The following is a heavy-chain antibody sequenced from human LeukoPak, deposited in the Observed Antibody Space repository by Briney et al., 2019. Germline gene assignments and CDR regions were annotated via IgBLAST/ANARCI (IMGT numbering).Heavy chain of an antibody. Sequence: ASVKVSCEASGYTFSKYAMNWVRQAPGQGLEWMGWINTNTGNPTYAQGFTGRFVFSLDTSVSTAYLQISSLKAEDTAVYYCARGFLLAYCGGDCYYDAFDIWGQGTMVTVSS. J-gene: IGHJ3*02. V-gene: IGHV7-4-1*02. CDR2: INTNTGNP. D-gene: IGHD2-21*02. CDR1: GYTFSKYA. CDR3: ARGFLLAYCGGDCYYDAFDI.